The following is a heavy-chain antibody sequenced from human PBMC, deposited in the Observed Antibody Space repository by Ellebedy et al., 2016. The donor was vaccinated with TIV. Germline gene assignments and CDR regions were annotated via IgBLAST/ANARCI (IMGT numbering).Heavy chain of an antibody. Sequence: GESLKISCAASGFTVSSNYMSWVRQAPGKGLEWVSVIYSGGSTYYADSVKGRFTISRHNSKNTLYLQMNSLRAEDTAVYYCARDLGYSSSWRQGGMDVWGQGTTVTVSS. D-gene: IGHD6-13*01. CDR3: ARDLGYSSSWRQGGMDV. CDR2: IYSGGST. J-gene: IGHJ6*02. V-gene: IGHV3-53*04. CDR1: GFTVSSNY.